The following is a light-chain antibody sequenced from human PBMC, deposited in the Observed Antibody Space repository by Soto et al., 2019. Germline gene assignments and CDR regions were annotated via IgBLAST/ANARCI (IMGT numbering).Light chain of an antibody. J-gene: IGLJ2*01. Sequence: QSALTQPPSASGSPGQSVTISCTGTPSDVGGSNSVSWYQQHPGKAPNLMIYDVNKRPSGVPDRFSGSKSGNTASLTVSGLQAVDEAYYFCSSYAPSDVLFGGGTKVSVL. V-gene: IGLV2-8*01. CDR1: PSDVGGSNS. CDR3: SSYAPSDVL. CDR2: DVN.